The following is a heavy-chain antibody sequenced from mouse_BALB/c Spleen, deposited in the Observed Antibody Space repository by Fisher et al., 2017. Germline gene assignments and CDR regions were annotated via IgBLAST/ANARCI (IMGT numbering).Heavy chain of an antibody. CDR3: ARRGDYDGGTMDY. Sequence: RFTISRDNAKNTLYLEMSSLRSEDTAMYYCARRGDYDGGTMDYWGQGTSVTVSS. D-gene: IGHD2-4*01. J-gene: IGHJ4*01. V-gene: IGHV5-12*03.